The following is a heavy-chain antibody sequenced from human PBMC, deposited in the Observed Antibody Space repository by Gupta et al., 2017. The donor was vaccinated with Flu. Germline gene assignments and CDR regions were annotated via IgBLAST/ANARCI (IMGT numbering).Heavy chain of an antibody. Sequence: VRQAPGKGLEWVAVIWSNGINTYYSDSVKGRFTFSRDNSKNTLSLQMNSLPAEDTAVYYCVRERGPFNGFDIWGQGTMVTVSS. J-gene: IGHJ3*02. V-gene: IGHV3-33*01. CDR3: VRERGPFNGFDI. CDR2: IWSNGINT.